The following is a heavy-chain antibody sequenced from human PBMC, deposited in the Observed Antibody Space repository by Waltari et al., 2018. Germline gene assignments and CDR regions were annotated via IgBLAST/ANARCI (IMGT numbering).Heavy chain of an antibody. J-gene: IGHJ4*02. CDR3: ARGHWGLDY. D-gene: IGHD7-27*01. Sequence: QVRLVESGGGLVKPGGSLRLSCAASGFTFSDHYMTWIRQAPGKGLEWVSYISKRDNTFEYADSVQGRFTVSRDNAKNSLYLQLNNLRAEDTAIYYCARGHWGLDYWGQGTLVIVSS. CDR2: ISKRDNTF. CDR1: GFTFSDHY. V-gene: IGHV3-11*01.